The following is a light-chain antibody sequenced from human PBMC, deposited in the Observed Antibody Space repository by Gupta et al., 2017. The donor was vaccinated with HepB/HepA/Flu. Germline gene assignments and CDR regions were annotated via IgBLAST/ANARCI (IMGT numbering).Light chain of an antibody. CDR3: SSYTSSSNVV. Sequence: QSALTQPASVSGSPGQSITISCTGTSIDVGGYNYVSWYQQHPGKAPKLMIYDVSNRPSGVSNRFAGCKSGNAASLTISGLQAEDEADYYCSSYTSSSNVVFGGGTKLTVL. J-gene: IGLJ2*01. CDR2: DVS. CDR1: SIDVGGYNY. V-gene: IGLV2-14*03.